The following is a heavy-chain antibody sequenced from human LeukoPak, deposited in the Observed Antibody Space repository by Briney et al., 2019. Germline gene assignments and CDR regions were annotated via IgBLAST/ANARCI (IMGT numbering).Heavy chain of an antibody. Sequence: GASVKVSCKVSGYTLTELSMHWVRQAPGKGLEWMGGFDPEDGETIYAQKFQGRVTMTEDTSTDTAYMELSSLRSEDTAVYYCATGLERRIWFDPWGQGTLVTVSS. CDR1: GYTLTELS. V-gene: IGHV1-24*01. CDR3: ATGLERRIWFDP. D-gene: IGHD1-1*01. CDR2: FDPEDGET. J-gene: IGHJ5*02.